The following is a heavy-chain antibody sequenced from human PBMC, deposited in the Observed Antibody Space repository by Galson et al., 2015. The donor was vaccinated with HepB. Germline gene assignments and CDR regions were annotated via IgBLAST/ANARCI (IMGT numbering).Heavy chain of an antibody. V-gene: IGHV3-48*01. CDR2: VSSGGTGR. CDR3: AKNPSSYDYYSMDV. CDR1: GLSFVSYS. Sequence: SLRLACAASGLSFVSYSMNWVRQAPGKGLECVAYVSSGGTGRYYADSVKGRFTISRDNAKNSLYLHMASLRPEDTAVYYCAKNPSSYDYYSMDVWGQGTTVTVSS. J-gene: IGHJ6*02.